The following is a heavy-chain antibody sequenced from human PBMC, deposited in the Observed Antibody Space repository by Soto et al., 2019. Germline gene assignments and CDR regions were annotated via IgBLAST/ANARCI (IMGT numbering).Heavy chain of an antibody. CDR1: GGTFSSYT. J-gene: IGHJ6*03. D-gene: IGHD2-8*01. Sequence: SVKVSCKASGGTFSSYTISWVRQAPGQGLEWMGRIIPILGIANYAQKFQGRVTITADKSTSTAYMELSSLRSEDTAVYYCARARGNVYAIPYYYMYVWGKGTTVTVSS. CDR2: IIPILGIA. V-gene: IGHV1-69*02. CDR3: ARARGNVYAIPYYYMYV.